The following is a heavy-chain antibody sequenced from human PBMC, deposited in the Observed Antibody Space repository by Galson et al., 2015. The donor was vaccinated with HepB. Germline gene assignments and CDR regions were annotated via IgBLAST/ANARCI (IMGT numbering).Heavy chain of an antibody. CDR1: GFTFSSYG. CDR3: AKEGVAVAGTDYYYYGMDV. V-gene: IGHV3-30*18. CDR2: ISYDGSNK. D-gene: IGHD6-19*01. Sequence: SLRLSCAASGFTFSSYGMHWVRQAPGKGLEWVAVISYDGSNKYYADSVKGRFTISRDNSKNTLYLQMNSLRAEDTAVYYCAKEGVAVAGTDYYYYGMDVWGQGTTVTVSS. J-gene: IGHJ6*02.